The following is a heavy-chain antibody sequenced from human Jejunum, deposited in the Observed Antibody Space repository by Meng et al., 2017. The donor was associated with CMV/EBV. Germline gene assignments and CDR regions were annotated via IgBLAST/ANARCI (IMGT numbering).Heavy chain of an antibody. CDR1: GGAVSSGSDF. CDR3: ARGWGWFDP. D-gene: IGHD3-16*01. Sequence: LNGAVSGGAVSSGSDFWSWSRQPQGKGLEWIGYIDYSGSTSYNPTLKSRVTISIDTSNNQLSLKLSSVTAADTAVYYCARGWGWFDPWGQGTLVTVSS. J-gene: IGHJ5*02. CDR2: IDYSGST. V-gene: IGHV4-61*01.